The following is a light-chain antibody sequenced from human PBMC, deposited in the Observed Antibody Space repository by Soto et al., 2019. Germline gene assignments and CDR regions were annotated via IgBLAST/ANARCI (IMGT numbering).Light chain of an antibody. V-gene: IGKV3-11*01. Sequence: EIVMTHSPVTLSLSPLDRDCLXWMPSQSVSSYLAWYQQKPGQAPRLLIYDASNRATGIPARFSGSGSGTEFTLTISNLQSEDFAVYYCQQYGSSPSFTFGPGTKVDN. CDR1: QSVSSY. CDR3: QQYGSSPSFT. CDR2: DAS. J-gene: IGKJ3*01.